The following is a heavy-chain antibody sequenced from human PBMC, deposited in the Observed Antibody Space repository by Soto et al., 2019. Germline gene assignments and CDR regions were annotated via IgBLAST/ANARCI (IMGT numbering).Heavy chain of an antibody. V-gene: IGHV6-1*01. J-gene: IGHJ5*02. CDR1: GDSVSSNTAS. Sequence: PSQTLSLTCAISGDSVSSNTASWNWIRQSPSRGLEWLGRTYFRSKWYNDYAVSVKSRIIINPDTSNNQFSLQLNSVTPGDTAVYFCAKGDNLGPKTGYAFDPWGQGIMVTSPQ. CDR3: AKGDNLGPKTGYAFDP. D-gene: IGHD5-12*01. CDR2: TYFRSKWYN.